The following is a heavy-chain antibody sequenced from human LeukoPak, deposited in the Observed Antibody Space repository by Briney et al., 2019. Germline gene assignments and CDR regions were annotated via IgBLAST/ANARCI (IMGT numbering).Heavy chain of an antibody. CDR2: IYTSGST. Sequence: SETLSLTCTVSGGSISSYYWSWIREPAGKGLEWIGRIYTSGSTNYNPSLKSRVTMSVDTSKNQFSLKLSSVTAADTAVYYCAGSYDYVWGSYRYSSLDYWGQGTLVTVSS. V-gene: IGHV4-4*07. J-gene: IGHJ4*02. D-gene: IGHD3-16*02. CDR3: AGSYDYVWGSYRYSSLDY. CDR1: GGSISSYY.